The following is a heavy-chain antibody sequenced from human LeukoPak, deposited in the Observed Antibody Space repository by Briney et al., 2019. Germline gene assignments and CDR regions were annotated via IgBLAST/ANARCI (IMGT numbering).Heavy chain of an antibody. CDR2: IYYSGST. Sequence: SETLSLTRTVSGGSIISYYWSWFRRPPGKGLEWIGYIYYSGSTNYNPSVKSRVTISVDTSKNQFSLKLSSVTAADTAVYYCARPLGVMNPFDYWRQGTLVTVSS. D-gene: IGHD3-22*01. CDR1: GGSIISYY. CDR3: ARPLGVMNPFDY. J-gene: IGHJ4*02. V-gene: IGHV4-59*08.